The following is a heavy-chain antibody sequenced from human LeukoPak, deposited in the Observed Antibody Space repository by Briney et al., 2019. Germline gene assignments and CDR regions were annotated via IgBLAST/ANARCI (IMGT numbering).Heavy chain of an antibody. CDR1: GYMFRNHG. V-gene: IGHV3-48*03. CDR2: ISSSGSTI. J-gene: IGHJ6*04. CDR3: AELGITMIGGV. D-gene: IGHD3-10*02. Sequence: GGPLRLPCTASGYMFRNHGKNGARQARGKALEWVSYISSSGSTIHYADSVKGRFTISRDNAKNSLYLQMNSLRAEDTAVYYCAELGITMIGGVWGKGTTVTISS.